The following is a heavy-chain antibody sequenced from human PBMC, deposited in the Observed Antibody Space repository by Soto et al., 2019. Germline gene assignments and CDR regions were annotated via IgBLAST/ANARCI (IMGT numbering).Heavy chain of an antibody. D-gene: IGHD3-10*01. CDR2: IYHSGSI. Sequence: QVQLQESGPGLVKPSGTLSLTCTVSNASISSRKWWTWVRQTPGKGLEWIGEIYHSGSINHNPCLKSRVTRSVDKSNNQVSRKMTSVTAADTAVYYCASKVGEVLADAFDIWGQGTVVTVSS. CDR1: NASISSRKW. V-gene: IGHV4-4*02. J-gene: IGHJ3*02. CDR3: ASKVGEVLADAFDI.